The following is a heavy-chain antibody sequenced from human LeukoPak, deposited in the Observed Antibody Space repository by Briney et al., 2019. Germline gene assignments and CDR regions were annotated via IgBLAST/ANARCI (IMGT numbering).Heavy chain of an antibody. J-gene: IGHJ4*02. D-gene: IGHD2-15*01. CDR1: GFTFSSYD. V-gene: IGHV3-13*05. CDR2: IGTAGDP. Sequence: GGSLRLSCAASGFTFSSYDMHWVRHATGKGLERVSAIGTAGDPYYPGSVKGRFTISRENAKNSLYLQMNSLRAGDTAVYYCARGYCSGGSCYFDYWGQGTLVTVSS. CDR3: ARGYCSGGSCYFDY.